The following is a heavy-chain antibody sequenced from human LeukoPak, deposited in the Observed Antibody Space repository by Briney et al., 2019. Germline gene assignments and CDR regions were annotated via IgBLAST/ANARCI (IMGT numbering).Heavy chain of an antibody. Sequence: GGSLRLSCAASGFTFSNYNMNWVRQAPGQGLEWISSISSNSAYRYYAHSVRGRFTISRHNARNSLYMQMNSLTAEDTALYYCLRLRSGLGFWNGFDIWGERTMVTVSS. CDR1: GFTFSNYN. CDR3: LRLRSGLGFWNGFDI. D-gene: IGHD2-15*01. V-gene: IGHV3-21*01. CDR2: ISSNSAYR. J-gene: IGHJ3*02.